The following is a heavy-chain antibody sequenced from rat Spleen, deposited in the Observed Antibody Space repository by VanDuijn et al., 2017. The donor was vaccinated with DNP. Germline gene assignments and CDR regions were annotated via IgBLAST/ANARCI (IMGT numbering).Heavy chain of an antibody. CDR2: ISPSGGST. Sequence: EVQLVESGGGLVQPGRSMRLSCVASGFTFSNYDMAWVRQVPRKGLEWVASISPSGGSTYYRDSVKGRFTISRDNAKSTLYLQMDSLRSEDTATYYCATYYYSGDYFDYWGQGVMVTVSS. V-gene: IGHV5-25*01. CDR3: ATYYYSGDYFDY. CDR1: GFTFSNYD. D-gene: IGHD1-1*01. J-gene: IGHJ2*01.